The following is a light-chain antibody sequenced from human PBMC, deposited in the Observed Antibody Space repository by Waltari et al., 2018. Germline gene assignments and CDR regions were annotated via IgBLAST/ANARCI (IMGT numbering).Light chain of an antibody. CDR3: QHYVSLPVT. J-gene: IGKJ1*01. CDR2: GTS. V-gene: IGKV3-20*01. Sequence: EILLTQSPGTLSLSPGERATLSCRASQSVGRSLAWYQQKTGQHPRHLIYGTSNRATGTPDRFSGGGSGTDFSLTISRLEPEDVAVYYCQHYVSLPVTFGQGTKVEIK. CDR1: QSVGRS.